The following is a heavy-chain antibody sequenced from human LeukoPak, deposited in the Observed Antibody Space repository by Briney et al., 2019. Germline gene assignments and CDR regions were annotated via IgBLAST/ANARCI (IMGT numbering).Heavy chain of an antibody. J-gene: IGHJ4*02. CDR3: ARPPPWD. D-gene: IGHD1-26*01. Sequence: SETLSLTCTVSGGSIRSGDYYWSWIRQPPGKGLEWIGYIYHSGSTHYNPSLKSRVTISVDTSKNQFSLKLSSVTAADTAVYYCARPPPWDWGQGTLVTVSS. CDR2: IYHSGST. V-gene: IGHV4-30-4*08. CDR1: GGSIRSGDYY.